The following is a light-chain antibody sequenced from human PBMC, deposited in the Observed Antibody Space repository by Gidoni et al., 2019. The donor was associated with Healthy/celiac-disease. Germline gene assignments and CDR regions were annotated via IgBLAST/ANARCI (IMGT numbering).Light chain of an antibody. V-gene: IGKV4-1*01. CDR3: QQYYSTPWT. CDR2: WAS. Sequence: DIVMTQPPDSLAVSLGERATINCKSSKSVLYCSNNKNYLAWYQQKPGQPPKLLIYWASTRESGVPDRFSGSGSGTDFTLTISSLQAEDVAVYYCQQYYSTPWTFGQGTKVEIK. J-gene: IGKJ1*01. CDR1: KSVLYCSNNKNY.